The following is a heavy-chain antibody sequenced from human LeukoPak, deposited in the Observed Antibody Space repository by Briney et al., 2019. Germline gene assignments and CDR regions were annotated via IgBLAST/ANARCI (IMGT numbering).Heavy chain of an antibody. D-gene: IGHD5-12*01. Sequence: GGSLRLSCAASGFSFRDFWMTWVRQAPGKGLEWVANINQGGSVKYYVDSVKGRFTISRDDAKSSLYVQMNSLRDEDTAVYYCARFGYSGWNLVYWGQGTLVTVSS. V-gene: IGHV3-7*01. CDR3: ARFGYSGWNLVY. J-gene: IGHJ4*02. CDR1: GFSFRDFW. CDR2: INQGGSVK.